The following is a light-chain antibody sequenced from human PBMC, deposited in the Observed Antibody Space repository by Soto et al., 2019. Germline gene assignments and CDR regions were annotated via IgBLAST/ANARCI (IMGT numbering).Light chain of an antibody. CDR1: SSNIGTNT. Sequence: QSVLTQPPSASGTPGQRVTISCSGSSSNIGTNTVNWYLQLPGTAPKLLMYNNNQRPSGVPERFSGSKSGTSASLAIGGLQSEDEADYYCAAWDDSLDCFYVFGSGTKVTV. CDR2: NNN. J-gene: IGLJ1*01. V-gene: IGLV1-44*01. CDR3: AAWDDSLDCFYV.